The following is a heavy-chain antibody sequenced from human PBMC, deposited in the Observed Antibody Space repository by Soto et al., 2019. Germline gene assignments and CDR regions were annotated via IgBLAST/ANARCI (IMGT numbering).Heavy chain of an antibody. V-gene: IGHV3-21*01. D-gene: IGHD2-8*02. Sequence: EVQLVESGGGLVKPGVSLRLSCAASGFTFNSYTMNWVRQAPGKGLERISSISSSSSYIYYADSVKGRFTISRDNAKYSLYLQMDSLRAEDTAVYYCARDRQIVLLVYGIPARDALDIWGQGTRVTVSS. CDR2: ISSSSSYI. J-gene: IGHJ3*02. CDR1: GFTFNSYT. CDR3: ARDRQIVLLVYGIPARDALDI.